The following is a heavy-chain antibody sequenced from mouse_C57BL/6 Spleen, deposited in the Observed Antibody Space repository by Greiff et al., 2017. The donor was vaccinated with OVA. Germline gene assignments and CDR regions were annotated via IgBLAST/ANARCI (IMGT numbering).Heavy chain of an antibody. CDR2: IHPNSGST. CDR3: ARDPNYYGSYYFDY. CDR1: GYTFTSYW. Sequence: QVQLQQPGAELVKPGASVKLSCKASGYTFTSYWMHWVKQRPGQGLEWIGMIHPNSGSTNYNEKFKSKATLTVDKSSSTAYMQLSSLTSEDSAVYYCARDPNYYGSYYFDYWGQGTTLTVSS. J-gene: IGHJ2*01. D-gene: IGHD1-1*01. V-gene: IGHV1-64*01.